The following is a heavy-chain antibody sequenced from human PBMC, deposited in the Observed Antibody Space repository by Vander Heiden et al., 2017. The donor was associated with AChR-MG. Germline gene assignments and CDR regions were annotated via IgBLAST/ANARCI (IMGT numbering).Heavy chain of an antibody. Sequence: EVQLLESGGGLVQPGGSLRLSCAASGFTFSSYAMSWVRQAPGKGLEWVSAISGSGGSTYYADSVKGRFTISRDNSKNTLYLQMNSLRAEDTAVYYCAKGHCSGGSCYPGFDYWGQGTLVTVSS. CDR1: GFTFSSYA. CDR3: AKGHCSGGSCYPGFDY. CDR2: ISGSGGST. J-gene: IGHJ4*02. V-gene: IGHV3-23*01. D-gene: IGHD2-15*01.